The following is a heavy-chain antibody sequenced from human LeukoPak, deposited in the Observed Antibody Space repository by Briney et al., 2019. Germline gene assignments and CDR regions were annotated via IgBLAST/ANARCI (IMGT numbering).Heavy chain of an antibody. CDR2: ISSSSSYI. CDR3: ASICSSTSCSGGDY. Sequence: PGGSLRLSCAASGFTVSSNYMSWVRQAPGKGLEWVSSISSSSSYIYYADSVKGRLTISRDNAKNSLYLQMNSLRAEDTAVYYCASICSSTSCSGGDYWGQGTLVTVSP. J-gene: IGHJ4*02. CDR1: GFTVSSNY. V-gene: IGHV3-21*01. D-gene: IGHD2-2*01.